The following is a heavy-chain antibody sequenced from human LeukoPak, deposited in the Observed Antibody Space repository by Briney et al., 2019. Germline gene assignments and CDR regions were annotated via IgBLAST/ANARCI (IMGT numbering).Heavy chain of an antibody. V-gene: IGHV3-48*03. Sequence: GGSLRLSCAASEFPFSRYEMNWVRQAPGKGLEWVSYITSSGYPIYYADSVKGRFTISRDNAKNTLYLQMNSLIAEDTAVYFCTRAGYSSGFDSWGQGTLVTVSS. J-gene: IGHJ5*01. CDR3: TRAGYSSGFDS. CDR2: ITSSGYPI. D-gene: IGHD6-19*01. CDR1: EFPFSRYE.